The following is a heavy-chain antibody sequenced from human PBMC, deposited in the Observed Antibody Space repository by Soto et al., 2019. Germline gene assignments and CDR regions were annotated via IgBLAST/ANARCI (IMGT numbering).Heavy chain of an antibody. J-gene: IGHJ6*02. CDR3: ARDIHGMDV. Sequence: PGGSLRLSSVASGFTFSTDSMNWVRQATGKGLEWVSLIGTAGDTYYLGSVKGRFTISRDSAKNSLYLQMNSLRAGDTAVYYCARDIHGMDVWGQGTTVTVSS. CDR2: IGTAGDT. CDR1: GFTFSTDS. V-gene: IGHV3-13*04.